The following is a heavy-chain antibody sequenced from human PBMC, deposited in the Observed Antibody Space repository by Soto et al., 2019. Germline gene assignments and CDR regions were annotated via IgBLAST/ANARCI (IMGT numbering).Heavy chain of an antibody. CDR1: GGSISSYY. D-gene: IGHD2-15*01. CDR2: IYHSGST. V-gene: IGHV4-59*12. CDR3: ARDQGGGYCSGGSCYSGYYYYGMDV. J-gene: IGHJ6*02. Sequence: SETLSLTCTVSGGSISSYYWSWIRQPPGKGLEWIGEIYHSGSTNYNPSLKSRVTISVDKSKNQFSPKLSSVTAADTAVYYCARDQGGGYCSGGSCYSGYYYYGMDVWGQGTTVTVSS.